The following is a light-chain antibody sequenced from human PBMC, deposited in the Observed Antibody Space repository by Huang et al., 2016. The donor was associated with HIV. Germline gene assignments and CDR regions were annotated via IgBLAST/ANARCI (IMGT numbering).Light chain of an antibody. CDR3: QQYDDWRKT. J-gene: IGKJ1*01. CDR2: SAS. CDR1: QSVRNN. V-gene: IGKV3-15*01. Sequence: DILLTQSPATLSASPGERVTLSCRASQSVRNNLAWYQQRPDQAPMLLIFSASTRATAIPARFSGSGSGTEFTLNIGSLQSEDFAVYYCQQYDDWRKTFGQGTRVDFK.